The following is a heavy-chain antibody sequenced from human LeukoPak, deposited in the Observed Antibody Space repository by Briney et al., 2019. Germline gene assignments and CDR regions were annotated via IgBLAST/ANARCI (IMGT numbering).Heavy chain of an antibody. D-gene: IGHD3-10*01. V-gene: IGHV3-23*01. CDR1: GFTFSSYG. CDR3: AKDWRYGSGSYIVGWFDP. CDR2: ISGSGGST. Sequence: GGSLRLSCAASGFTFSSYGMSWVRQAPGKGLEWVSAISGSGGSTYYADSVKGRFTISRDNAKNSLYLQLNSLRAEDTAVYYCAKDWRYGSGSYIVGWFDPWGQGTLVTVSS. J-gene: IGHJ5*02.